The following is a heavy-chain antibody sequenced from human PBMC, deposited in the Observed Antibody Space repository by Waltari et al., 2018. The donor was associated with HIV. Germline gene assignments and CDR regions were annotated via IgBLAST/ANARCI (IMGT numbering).Heavy chain of an antibody. V-gene: IGHV3-33*01. D-gene: IGHD3-22*01. Sequence: QVQLVESGGGVVKPGRSLRLPCAASGFTSSNFSMHWVRQAPGKGLEWVSVIWYDGENKYYADSVKGRFTISRDNSKNTLYLQMNSLRVEDTAVYYCARGGYYYDISGYYHYWGQGTLVTVSS. CDR3: ARGGYYYDISGYYHY. CDR2: IWYDGENK. J-gene: IGHJ4*02. CDR1: GFTSSNFS.